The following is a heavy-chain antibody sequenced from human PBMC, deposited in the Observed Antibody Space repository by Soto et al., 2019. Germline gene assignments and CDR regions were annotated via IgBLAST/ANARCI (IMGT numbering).Heavy chain of an antibody. Sequence: PSETMCLTCTVSGGSISSSSCRWVWIRQPPGKGLEWIGSIYYSASTYYNPSLKSRVTISVDTSKNQFSLKLSSVTAADTAVYYCARHAYSSYFNWFDAWGQGTPVTVFS. CDR2: IYYSAST. D-gene: IGHD6-19*01. V-gene: IGHV4-39*01. CDR1: GGSISSSSCR. CDR3: ARHAYSSYFNWFDA. J-gene: IGHJ5*02.